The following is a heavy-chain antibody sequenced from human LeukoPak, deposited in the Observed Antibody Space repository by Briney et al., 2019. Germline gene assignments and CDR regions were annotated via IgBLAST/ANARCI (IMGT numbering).Heavy chain of an antibody. J-gene: IGHJ5*02. V-gene: IGHV4-4*02. D-gene: IGHD6-13*01. Sequence: SETLSLTCAVSGGSISSTNYWSWVRQPPGKGLEWIGEIYHTGRTNYNPSLKSRVTISVDTSKNQFSLRLSSVTAADTAVYYCARQGAAAGTSFDPWGQGTLVTVSS. CDR2: IYHTGRT. CDR3: ARQGAAAGTSFDP. CDR1: GGSISSTNY.